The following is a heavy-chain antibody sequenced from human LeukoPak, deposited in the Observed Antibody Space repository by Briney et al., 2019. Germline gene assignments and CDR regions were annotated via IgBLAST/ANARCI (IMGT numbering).Heavy chain of an antibody. V-gene: IGHV1-69*04. CDR3: ARGGGEGTDAFDI. Sequence: SVKVSCKASAGTFSSYAISWDRQAPGDGLEWMGRIIPILGIANYAQKFQGRVTITADKSTSTAYMQLSSLRSDDTAVYYCARGGGEGTDAFDIWGQGTMVTVSS. CDR1: AGTFSSYA. J-gene: IGHJ3*02. D-gene: IGHD3-10*01. CDR2: IIPILGIA.